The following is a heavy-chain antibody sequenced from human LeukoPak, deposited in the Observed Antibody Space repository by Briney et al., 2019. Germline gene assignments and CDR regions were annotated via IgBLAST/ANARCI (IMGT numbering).Heavy chain of an antibody. V-gene: IGHV4-59*01. CDR2: IYNSGST. CDR1: GGSFSGYY. CDR3: ARARPDTAMAVDY. D-gene: IGHD5-18*01. J-gene: IGHJ4*02. Sequence: KPSETLSLTCAVYGGSFSGYYWSWIRQPPGKGLEYIGYIYNSGSTNYNPSLKSRVTVSVDTSKNQFSLKLRSVTAADTAVYYCARARPDTAMAVDYWGQGTLVTVSS.